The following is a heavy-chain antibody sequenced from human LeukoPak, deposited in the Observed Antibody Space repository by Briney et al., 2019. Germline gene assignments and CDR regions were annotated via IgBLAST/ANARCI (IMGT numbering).Heavy chain of an antibody. CDR1: GFTFSTNA. D-gene: IGHD4-17*01. V-gene: IGHV3-23*01. J-gene: IGHJ3*01. Sequence: PGGSLRLSCAASGFTFSTNAMSWVRQAPGKGLEWVSGITGSDIRTYNADSAEGRFTITRDNSKSALYLQMNNLRAEDTAVYYCAKVYRDNGDYFAFNVWGQGSMVTVSS. CDR3: AKVYRDNGDYFAFNV. CDR2: ITGSDIRT.